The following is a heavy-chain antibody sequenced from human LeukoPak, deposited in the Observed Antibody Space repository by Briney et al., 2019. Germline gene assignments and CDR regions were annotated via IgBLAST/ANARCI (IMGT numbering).Heavy chain of an antibody. CDR3: ARGYSGYDWRADAFDI. D-gene: IGHD5-12*01. CDR2: ISSSSNYI. J-gene: IGHJ3*02. CDR1: VFTFSSYS. V-gene: IGHV3-21*01. Sequence: GGSLRLSCAASVFTFSSYSMNWVREAPGKGLEWGSSISSSSNYIYYADSVKGRFTISRDNAKNSLYLQMNSLRAEDTAVYYCARGYSGYDWRADAFDIWGQGTMVTVSS.